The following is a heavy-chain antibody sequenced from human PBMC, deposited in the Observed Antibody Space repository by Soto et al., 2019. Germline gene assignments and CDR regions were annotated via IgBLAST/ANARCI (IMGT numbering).Heavy chain of an antibody. Sequence: QVQLQESGPGLVKPSETLSLTCTVSGDSISSLYWTWIRQPPGKGLEWVGYIFSSGSTNYNPSLKSRVTLSVDTSENQFSLKLTSVTAADTAVYYCARVGYCSSTPCWPIGYFEYWGQGTLVTVSS. CDR1: GDSISSLY. CDR3: ARVGYCSSTPCWPIGYFEY. D-gene: IGHD2-2*01. J-gene: IGHJ4*02. CDR2: IFSSGST. V-gene: IGHV4-59*01.